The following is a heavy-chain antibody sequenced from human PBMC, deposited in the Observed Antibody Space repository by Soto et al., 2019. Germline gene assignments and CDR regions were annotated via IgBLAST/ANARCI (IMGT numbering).Heavy chain of an antibody. V-gene: IGHV1-2*04. CDR3: AREASSGYSSSQAMDV. CDR2: INPNSGGT. J-gene: IGHJ6*02. Sequence: ASVKVSCKASGYTFTGYYMHWVRQAPGQGLEWMGWINPNSGGTNYAQKFQGWVTMTRDTSISTAYMELSRLRSDDTAVYYCAREASSGYSSSQAMDVWGQGTTVTVSS. D-gene: IGHD6-13*01. CDR1: GYTFTGYY.